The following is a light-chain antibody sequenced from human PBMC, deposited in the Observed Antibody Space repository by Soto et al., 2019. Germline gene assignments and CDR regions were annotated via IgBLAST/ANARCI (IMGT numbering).Light chain of an antibody. CDR1: QSISSW. Sequence: IQMTQSPSTLSASVGDRVTITRRASQSISSWLAWYQQKPGKVPKLLIYVASSLQSGVPSRFSGSGSGRDVTLTTRSLQPEDFSTYYCQQTYSTPLAFGGGTKVDIK. CDR2: VAS. J-gene: IGKJ4*01. CDR3: QQTYSTPLA. V-gene: IGKV1-39*01.